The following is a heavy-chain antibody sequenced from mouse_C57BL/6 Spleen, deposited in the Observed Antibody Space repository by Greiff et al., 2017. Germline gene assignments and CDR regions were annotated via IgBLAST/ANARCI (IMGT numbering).Heavy chain of an antibody. V-gene: IGHV5-4*01. J-gene: IGHJ4*01. CDR1: GFTFSSYA. Sequence: EVQLQESGGGLVKPGGSLKLSCAASGFTFSSYAMSWVRQTPEKRLEWVATISDGGSYTYYPDNVKGRFTISRDNAKNNLYLQMSHLKSEDTAMYYCARDPGSSPYYAMDYWGQGTSVTVSS. CDR2: ISDGGSYT. D-gene: IGHD1-1*01. CDR3: ARDPGSSPYYAMDY.